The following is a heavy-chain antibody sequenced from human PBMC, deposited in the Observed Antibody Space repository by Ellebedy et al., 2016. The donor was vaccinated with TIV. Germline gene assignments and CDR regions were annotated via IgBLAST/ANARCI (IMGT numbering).Heavy chain of an antibody. J-gene: IGHJ4*02. CDR2: ISWNSGAI. D-gene: IGHD1-26*01. CDR3: ARSVWEVLWGYYFDH. CDR1: GFTFDDYA. Sequence: SLKISCAASGFTFDDYAMQWVRQVPGKGLEWVSGISWNSGAIGYVDSVKGRFTISRDNAKNSLYLQMNSLIAEDTATYYCARSVWEVLWGYYFDHWGQGTLVTVSS. V-gene: IGHV3-9*01.